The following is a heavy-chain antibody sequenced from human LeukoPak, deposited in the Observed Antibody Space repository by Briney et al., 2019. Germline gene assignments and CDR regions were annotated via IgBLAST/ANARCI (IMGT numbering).Heavy chain of an antibody. CDR1: GFTFSSYE. Sequence: GGSLRLSCAASGFTFSSYEMNWVRQAPGKGLEWVSYISNSGSTIYYADSVKGRFTISRDNAKNSLYLQMNSLRAEDTAVYYCARVFVLDILTGYRPYYFDYWGQGTLVTVSS. CDR2: ISNSGSTI. V-gene: IGHV3-48*03. J-gene: IGHJ4*02. D-gene: IGHD3-9*01. CDR3: ARVFVLDILTGYRPYYFDY.